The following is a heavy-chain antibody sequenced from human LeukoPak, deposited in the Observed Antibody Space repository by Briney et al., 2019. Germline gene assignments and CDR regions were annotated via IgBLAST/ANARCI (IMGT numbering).Heavy chain of an antibody. D-gene: IGHD6-13*01. CDR2: ISAYNGNT. CDR1: GYTFTSYG. Sequence: ASVKVSCKASGYTFTSYGISWVRQAPGQGLEWMGWISAYNGNTSYAQKFQGRVTMTRDMSTSTVYMELSSLRSEDTAVYYCARDWNRPSSSWYGKGTFDYWGQGTLVTVSS. CDR3: ARDWNRPSSSWYGKGTFDY. J-gene: IGHJ4*02. V-gene: IGHV1-18*01.